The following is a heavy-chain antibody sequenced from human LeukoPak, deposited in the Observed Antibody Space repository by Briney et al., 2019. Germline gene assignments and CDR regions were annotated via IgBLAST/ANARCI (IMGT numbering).Heavy chain of an antibody. CDR3: AKDPSGWVITPGY. CDR2: ISGSGGST. Sequence: GGPLRLSCAASGFTFSSYAMSWVRQAPGKGLEWVSAISGSGGSTYYADSVKGRFTISRDNSKNTLYLQMNSLRAEDTAVYYCAKDPSGWVITPGYWGQGTLVTVSS. J-gene: IGHJ4*02. D-gene: IGHD3-22*01. V-gene: IGHV3-23*01. CDR1: GFTFSSYA.